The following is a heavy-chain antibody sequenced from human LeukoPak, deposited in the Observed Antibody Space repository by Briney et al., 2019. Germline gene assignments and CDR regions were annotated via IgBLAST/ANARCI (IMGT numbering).Heavy chain of an antibody. D-gene: IGHD1-14*01. Sequence: GGSLRPSCAASGFTFSSYGMHWVRQAPGKGLEWVAFIRYDGSNKYCADSVKGRFTISRDNSKNTLYLQMNSLRAEDTAVYYCAKDTTPPKAGFDPWGQGTLVTVSS. J-gene: IGHJ5*02. CDR2: IRYDGSNK. CDR3: AKDTTPPKAGFDP. CDR1: GFTFSSYG. V-gene: IGHV3-30*02.